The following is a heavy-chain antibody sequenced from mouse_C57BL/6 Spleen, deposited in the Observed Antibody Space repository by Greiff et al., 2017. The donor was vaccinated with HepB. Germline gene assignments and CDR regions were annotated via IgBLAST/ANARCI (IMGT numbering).Heavy chain of an antibody. CDR2: IYPGGGYT. V-gene: IGHV1-63*01. CDR1: GYTFTNYW. Sequence: QVQLQQSGAELVRPGTSVKMSCKASGYTFTNYWIGWAKQRPGHGLEWIGDIYPGGGYTNYNEKFKGKATLTADKSSSTAYMQFSSLTSEDSAIYYCAILTGTNDWYFDVWGTGTTVPVSS. D-gene: IGHD4-1*01. CDR3: AILTGTNDWYFDV. J-gene: IGHJ1*03.